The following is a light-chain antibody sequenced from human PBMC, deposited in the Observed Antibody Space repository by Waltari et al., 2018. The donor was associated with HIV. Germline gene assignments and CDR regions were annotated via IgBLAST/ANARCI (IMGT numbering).Light chain of an antibody. V-gene: IGKV4-1*01. CDR1: HSILYNSNNNSY. CDR3: QQYFSTPPT. Sequence: DIVLAQSPDSLAVSLGETATVNCRTTHSILYNSNNNSYLGWYQQKPGQPPKLLIYWASTRASGTPDRFTGSGSGTDFALTISSLQAEDAAVYYCQQYFSTPPTFGQGTKVEIK. CDR2: WAS. J-gene: IGKJ1*01.